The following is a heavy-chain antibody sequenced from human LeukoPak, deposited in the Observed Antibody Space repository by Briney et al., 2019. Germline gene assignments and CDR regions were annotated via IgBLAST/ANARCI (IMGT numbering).Heavy chain of an antibody. V-gene: IGHV4-59*12. CDR2: IYYSGST. D-gene: IGHD2-15*01. Sequence: KASETLSLTCTVSGGSISSYYWSWIRQPPGKGLEWIGYIYYSGSTNYNPSLKSRVTISVDTSKNQFSLKLSSVTAADTAVYYCARDEGWWDYWGQGTLVTVSS. CDR3: ARDEGWWDY. J-gene: IGHJ4*02. CDR1: GGSISSYY.